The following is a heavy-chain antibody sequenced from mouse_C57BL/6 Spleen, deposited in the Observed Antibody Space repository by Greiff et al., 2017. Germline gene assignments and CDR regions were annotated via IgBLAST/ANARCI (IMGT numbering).Heavy chain of an antibody. CDR1: GFTFSDYY. CDR2: INYDGSST. Sequence: EVQGVESEGGLVQPGRSMTLSCTASGFTFSDYYMAWVRQVPEKGLEWVATINYDGSSTYSLDSLQSRFILSRDTAKNILYLQMSSLKSEDTATYYCARGRNWDYSMDYWGQGTSVTVAS. V-gene: IGHV5-16*01. CDR3: ARGRNWDYSMDY. J-gene: IGHJ4*01. D-gene: IGHD4-1*01.